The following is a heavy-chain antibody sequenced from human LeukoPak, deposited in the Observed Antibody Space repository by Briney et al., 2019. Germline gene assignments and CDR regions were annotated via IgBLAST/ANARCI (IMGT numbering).Heavy chain of an antibody. CDR3: AKDPLYYDSDGYYSYYYYYMDV. CDR1: GFTFSSYS. J-gene: IGHJ6*03. D-gene: IGHD3-22*01. V-gene: IGHV3-21*01. CDR2: ISSSSSYI. Sequence: GGSLRLSCAASGFTFSSYSMNWVRQAPGKGLEWVSSISSSSSYIYYADSVKGRFTISRDNAKNSLYLQMNSLRAEDTAVYFCAKDPLYYDSDGYYSYYYYYMDVWGKGTTVTVSS.